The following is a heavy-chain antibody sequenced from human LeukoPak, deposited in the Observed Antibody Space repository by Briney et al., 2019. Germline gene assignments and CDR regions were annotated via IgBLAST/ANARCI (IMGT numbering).Heavy chain of an antibody. CDR2: MSSSSSYI. D-gene: IGHD6-19*01. CDR1: GFTFSIYS. Sequence: PGGSLRLSCAASGFTFSIYSMNWVRQSPGKGLEWVSSMSSSSSYINYADSVKGRFTISRDSAKNSLYLQMNSLRAEDTAVYYCARGAVAGPPYFDYWGQGTLVTVSS. V-gene: IGHV3-21*01. CDR3: ARGAVAGPPYFDY. J-gene: IGHJ4*02.